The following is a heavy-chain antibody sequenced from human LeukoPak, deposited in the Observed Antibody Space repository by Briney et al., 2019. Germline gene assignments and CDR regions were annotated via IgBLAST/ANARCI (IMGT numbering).Heavy chain of an antibody. Sequence: PGGSLRLSCVASGFPFSSYWMTWVRQAPGKGLEWVASINSDGSEGYYADVVKGRFTISRDNAKNSLYLQMNSLRAEDTAVYYCARGGPPYDFWSGLSLRGSRDNWFDPWGQGTLVTVSS. J-gene: IGHJ5*02. CDR1: GFPFSSYW. V-gene: IGHV3-7*03. CDR2: INSDGSEG. CDR3: ARGGPPYDFWSGLSLRGSRDNWFDP. D-gene: IGHD3-3*01.